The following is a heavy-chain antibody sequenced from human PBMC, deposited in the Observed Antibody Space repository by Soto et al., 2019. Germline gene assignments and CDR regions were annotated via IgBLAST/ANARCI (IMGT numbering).Heavy chain of an antibody. CDR3: ARAYYYGSGSPEPYYYYYYGMDV. V-gene: IGHV4-30-4*01. CDR1: GGSISSGDYY. D-gene: IGHD3-10*01. Sequence: SETLSLTCTVSGGSISSGDYYWSWIRQPPGKGLEWIGYIYYSGSTYYNQSLKSRVTISVDTSKNQFSLKLSSVTAADTAVYYCARAYYYGSGSPEPYYYYYYGMDVWGQGTTVTVSS. CDR2: IYYSGST. J-gene: IGHJ6*02.